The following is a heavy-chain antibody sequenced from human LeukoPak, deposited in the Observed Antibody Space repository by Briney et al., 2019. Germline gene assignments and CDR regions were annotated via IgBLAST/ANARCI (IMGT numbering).Heavy chain of an antibody. Sequence: KPSETLSLTCTVSGGSISSYYWSWIRQPPGKGLEWIGYIYYSGSTNYNPSLKSRVTISVDTSKNQFSLKLSSVTAADTAVYYCAREDCSSTSCLIDYWGQGTLVTVSS. CDR2: IYYSGST. D-gene: IGHD2-2*01. CDR1: GGSISSYY. V-gene: IGHV4-59*01. CDR3: AREDCSSTSCLIDY. J-gene: IGHJ4*02.